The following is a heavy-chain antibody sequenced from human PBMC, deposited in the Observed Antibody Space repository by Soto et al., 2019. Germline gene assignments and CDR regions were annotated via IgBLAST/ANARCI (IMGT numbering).Heavy chain of an antibody. V-gene: IGHV3-15*07. CDR2: IKSKTDGGTT. CDR3: TTVSDHGHDNSYYYYGMDV. J-gene: IGHJ6*02. Sequence: EVQLVESGGGLVKPGGSLRLSCAASGFTFSNAWMNWVRQAPGKGLEWVGRIKSKTDGGTTDYAAPVKGRFTISRDDSKNTLYLQMNSLKTEDTAVYYCTTVSDHGHDNSYYYYGMDVWGQGTTVTVSS. D-gene: IGHD1-1*01. CDR1: GFTFSNAW.